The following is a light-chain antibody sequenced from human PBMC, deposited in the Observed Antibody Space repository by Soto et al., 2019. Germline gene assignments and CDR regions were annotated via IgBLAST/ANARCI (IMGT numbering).Light chain of an antibody. CDR2: GNS. CDR3: QSYDISLSGFHV. CDR1: ISNIGAGYD. J-gene: IGLJ1*01. Sequence: QSVLTQPPSVSGAPGQRVTISCTGGISNIGAGYDVHWYQQLPGTVPKVLIYGNSNRPSGVPDRFSGSKSGTSASLAITGLQAEDEADYYCQSYDISLSGFHVFGTGTKVTVL. V-gene: IGLV1-40*01.